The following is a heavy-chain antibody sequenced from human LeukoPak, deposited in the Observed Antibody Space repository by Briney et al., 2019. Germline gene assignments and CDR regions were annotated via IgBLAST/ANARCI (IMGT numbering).Heavy chain of an antibody. CDR1: GFTFSSYS. D-gene: IGHD3-10*01. J-gene: IGHJ5*02. Sequence: GGSLRLSCAASGFTFSSYSMNWVRQAPGKGLEWVSSISSSSSYVYYADSVKGRFTISRDNAKNSLYLQMNSLRAEDTAVYYCARDPEFLAFDPWGQGTLVTVSS. CDR2: ISSSSSYV. CDR3: ARDPEFLAFDP. V-gene: IGHV3-21*01.